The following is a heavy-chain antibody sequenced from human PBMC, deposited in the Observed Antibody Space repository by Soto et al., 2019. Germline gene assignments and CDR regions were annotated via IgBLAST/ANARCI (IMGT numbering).Heavy chain of an antibody. CDR1: GFTFSSYA. CDR3: ARSLSALFSLGDFKY. D-gene: IGHD2-21*01. CDR2: ISGSGTST. J-gene: IGHJ4*02. Sequence: LRLSCAASGFTFSSYALNWVRQAPGKGLEWVAEISGSGTSTYYAPSVKGRFIISSDSSKNTLYLRMYSLRAEDTAMYYCARSLSALFSLGDFKYWGQGALVTVSS. V-gene: IGHV3-23*01.